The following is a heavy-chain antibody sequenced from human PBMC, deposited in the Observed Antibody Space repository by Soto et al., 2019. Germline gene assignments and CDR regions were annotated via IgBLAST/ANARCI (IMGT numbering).Heavy chain of an antibody. V-gene: IGHV4-34*01. D-gene: IGHD3-9*01. J-gene: IGHJ4*02. CDR1: GGSFSGYD. CDR3: ARGPGYDILTGYYVTEAADY. CDR2: INHSGST. Sequence: SETLSLTCAVYGGSFSGYDWSWIRQPPGKGLEWIGEINHSGSTNYNPSLKSRVTISVDTSKNQFSLKLSSVTAADTAVYYCARGPGYDILTGYYVTEAADYWGQGTLVTVSS.